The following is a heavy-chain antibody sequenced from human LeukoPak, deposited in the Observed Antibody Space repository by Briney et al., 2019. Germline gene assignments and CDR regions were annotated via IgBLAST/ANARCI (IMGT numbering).Heavy chain of an antibody. J-gene: IGHJ3*01. CDR3: ARHRDAFDL. CDR2: IYTTGST. CDR1: GRSISSSS. Sequence: SETLSLTCTISGRSISSSSGSWIRQPPGKGLEWIGYIYTTGSTNYNPSSQSQLTQSVDTSKRLFSLKLSSVTAADTAVYYCARHRDAFDLWGQGTMVTVSS. V-gene: IGHV4-4*09.